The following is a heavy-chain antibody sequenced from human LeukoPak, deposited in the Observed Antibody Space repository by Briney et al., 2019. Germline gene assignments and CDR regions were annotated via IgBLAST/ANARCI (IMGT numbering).Heavy chain of an antibody. Sequence: ASVKVSCKASGYSFTSNYIHWVRQAPGQGLEWMGMIYPRDGSTSYAQKFQGRVTVTRDTSTSTVHMELSGLRSEDTAVYYCARDSSWTIVGANCDSWGQGTLVTVSS. CDR3: ARDSSWTIVGANCDS. J-gene: IGHJ4*02. V-gene: IGHV1-46*01. D-gene: IGHD1-26*01. CDR2: IYPRDGST. CDR1: GYSFTSNY.